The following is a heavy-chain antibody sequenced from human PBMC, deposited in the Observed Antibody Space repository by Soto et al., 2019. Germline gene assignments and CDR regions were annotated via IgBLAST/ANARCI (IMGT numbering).Heavy chain of an antibody. CDR2: ISYDGSNK. V-gene: IGHV3-30*03. CDR3: AGRVDYYDSSGYYPFDY. CDR1: GFTFSSYG. J-gene: IGHJ4*02. Sequence: PGGSLRLSCAASGFTFSSYGMHWVRQAPGKGLEWVAVISYDGSNKYYADSVKGRFTISRDNSKNTLYLQMNSLRAEDTAVYYCAGRVDYYDSSGYYPFDYWGQGTLVTVSS. D-gene: IGHD3-22*01.